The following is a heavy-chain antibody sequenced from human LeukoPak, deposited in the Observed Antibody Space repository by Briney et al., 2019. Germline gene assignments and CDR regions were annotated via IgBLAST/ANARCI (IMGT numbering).Heavy chain of an antibody. D-gene: IGHD3-10*01. CDR2: IIPIFGTA. Sequence: SVKVSCKASGGTFSSYAISWVRQAPGQGLEWMGGIIPIFGTANYAQKFQGRVTITADESTSTAYMELSSLRSEDTAVYYCARGTTRRRYYYGSGSYYLFDYWGQGTLVTVSS. V-gene: IGHV1-69*13. CDR3: ARGTTRRRYYYGSGSYYLFDY. J-gene: IGHJ4*02. CDR1: GGTFSSYA.